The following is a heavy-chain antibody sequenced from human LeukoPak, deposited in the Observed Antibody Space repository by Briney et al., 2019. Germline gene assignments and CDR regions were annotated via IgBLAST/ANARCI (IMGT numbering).Heavy chain of an antibody. Sequence: ASVKVSFKASGYTFTVYYMHWVRQAPGQGLEWMGWINPNSGGTNYAQKFQGRVTMTRDTSISTAYMELSRLRSDDTAVYYCARPGVAATHLSFDPWGQGTLVTVSS. CDR1: GYTFTVYY. CDR2: INPNSGGT. D-gene: IGHD2-15*01. V-gene: IGHV1-2*02. CDR3: ARPGVAATHLSFDP. J-gene: IGHJ5*02.